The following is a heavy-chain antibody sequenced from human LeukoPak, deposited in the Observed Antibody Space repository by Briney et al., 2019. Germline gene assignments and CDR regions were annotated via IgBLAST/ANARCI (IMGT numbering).Heavy chain of an antibody. D-gene: IGHD3-22*01. V-gene: IGHV3-48*03. CDR1: GFTFSNYE. J-gene: IGHJ4*02. Sequence: PGGSLRLSCAASGFTFSNYEMDWVRQAPGKGLEWVSYIGGGGSGTSYADSVKGRFTISRDNAKNSLYLQMNSLRAEDTAVYYCAREYYHDSSGYNYWGQGTLVTVSS. CDR3: AREYYHDSSGYNY. CDR2: IGGGGSGT.